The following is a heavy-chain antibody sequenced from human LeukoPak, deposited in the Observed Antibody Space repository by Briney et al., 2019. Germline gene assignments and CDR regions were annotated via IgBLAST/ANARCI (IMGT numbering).Heavy chain of an antibody. CDR2: INPNSGGT. V-gene: IGHV1-2*02. Sequence: ASVKVSCKASGYTFSDYYIHWVRQAPGQGLEWMGWINPNSGGTNFAQKFQGRVTLTRDTSISTAYMEVNSLRSDDTAVYYCARVATVGGATLQYATWGQGTLVTVPS. CDR3: ARVATVGGATLQYAT. J-gene: IGHJ5*02. D-gene: IGHD1-26*01. CDR1: GYTFSDYY.